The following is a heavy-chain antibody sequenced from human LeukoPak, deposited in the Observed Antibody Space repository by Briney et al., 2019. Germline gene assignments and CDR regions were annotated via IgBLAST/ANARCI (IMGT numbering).Heavy chain of an antibody. CDR2: ISGSGGST. V-gene: IGHV3-23*01. CDR1: GFTFSSYA. D-gene: IGHD5-18*01. Sequence: GGSLRLSCAASGFTFSSYAMSWVRQAPGKGLEWVSAISGSGGSTYYADSVKGRFTISRDNSKNTLYLQMNSLRAEDTAVYYCARSGRLGGYSYEYYMDVWGKGTTVTVSS. CDR3: ARSGRLGGYSYEYYMDV. J-gene: IGHJ6*03.